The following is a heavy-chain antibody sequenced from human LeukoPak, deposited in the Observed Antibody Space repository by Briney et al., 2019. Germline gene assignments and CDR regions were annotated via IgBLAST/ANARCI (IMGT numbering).Heavy chain of an antibody. CDR1: GVTFSRSD. V-gene: IGHV3-48*03. CDR3: ARSGPVGAKDYLDY. D-gene: IGHD1-26*01. CDR2: ISSGGSNI. J-gene: IGHJ4*02. Sequence: GGSLRLSCVSSGVTFSRSDMNWVRQAPGKGLEWISYISSGGSNIYYADSVKGRFTISRDNAKNSLHLQMNSLRADDTAVYYCARSGPVGAKDYLDYRGQGTLVTVSS.